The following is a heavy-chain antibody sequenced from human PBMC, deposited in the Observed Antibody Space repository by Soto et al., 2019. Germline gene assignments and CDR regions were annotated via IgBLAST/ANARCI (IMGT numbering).Heavy chain of an antibody. D-gene: IGHD3-22*01. V-gene: IGHV1-2*04. CDR3: VRAYYDSSGYSTHFDY. Sequence: QVQLVQSGAEVKKPGASVKVSCKASGYTFTGHFMHWVRQAPGQGLEWMGWINPSSGGTKYAQKFQGWVTMTRDTYISTAYMELSRLRYDDTAVYYCVRAYYDSSGYSTHFDYWGQGTLVTVSS. CDR2: INPSSGGT. CDR1: GYTFTGHF. J-gene: IGHJ4*02.